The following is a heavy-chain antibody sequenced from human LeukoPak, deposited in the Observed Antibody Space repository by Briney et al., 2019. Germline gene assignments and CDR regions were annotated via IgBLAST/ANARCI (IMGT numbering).Heavy chain of an antibody. CDR1: GYTLTELS. CDR3: ARDEIAVAAQTA. CDR2: FDPEDGET. Sequence: VASVKVSCKVSGYTLTELSMHWVRQAPGKGLEWMGGFDPEDGETIYAQKFQGRVTMTEDTSTDTAYMELSSLRSEDTAVYYCARDEIAVAAQTAWGQGTMVTVSS. V-gene: IGHV1-24*01. J-gene: IGHJ3*01. D-gene: IGHD6-19*01.